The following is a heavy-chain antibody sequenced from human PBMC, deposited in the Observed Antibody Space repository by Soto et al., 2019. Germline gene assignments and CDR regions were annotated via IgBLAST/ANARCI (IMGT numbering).Heavy chain of an antibody. J-gene: IGHJ3*02. CDR2: INAYNGNT. CDR3: ARSNCSSTSCYRVAFDI. Sequence: ASVKVSCKGSGYTLTSYDISWVRQAPGQGLEWMGWINAYNGNTNYAQKFQGRVTMTTDTSISTAYMELSRLRSDDTAVYYCARSNCSSTSCYRVAFDIWGQGTMVTVSS. D-gene: IGHD2-2*01. CDR1: GYTLTSYD. V-gene: IGHV1-18*01.